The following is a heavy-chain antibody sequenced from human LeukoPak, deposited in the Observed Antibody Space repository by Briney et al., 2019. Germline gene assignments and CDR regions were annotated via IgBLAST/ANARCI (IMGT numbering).Heavy chain of an antibody. CDR2: IGYDGSRA. D-gene: IGHD1-14*01. CDR1: GFTFGGYG. J-gene: IGHJ4*02. Sequence: PGGSLRLSCAGSGFTFGGYGMHWFRRTPGKGLEWVAVIGYDGSRAFYADSVKGRFTISRDNSKNTMSVQMDDLRAEDTAVYYCTRYNNDHFDYWGQGTLVTVSS. V-gene: IGHV3-33*01. CDR3: TRYNNDHFDY.